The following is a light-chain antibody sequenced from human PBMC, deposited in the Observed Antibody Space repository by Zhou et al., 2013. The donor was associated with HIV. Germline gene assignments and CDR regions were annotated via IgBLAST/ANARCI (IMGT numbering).Light chain of an antibody. J-gene: IGKJ4*01. CDR2: LGS. CDR3: MQSLQTPLT. Sequence: DIVMTQSPLSLPVTPGEPASISCRSSQSLLHSNGYNYLDWYLQKPGQSPQLLIYLGSNRASGVPDRFSGSGSDTDFILKISRVEAEDVGVYYCMQSLQTPLTFGGGTKVEIK. CDR1: QSLLHSNGYNY. V-gene: IGKV2-28*01.